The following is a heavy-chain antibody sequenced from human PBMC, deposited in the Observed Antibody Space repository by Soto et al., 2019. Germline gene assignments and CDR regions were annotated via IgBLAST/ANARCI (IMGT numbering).Heavy chain of an antibody. J-gene: IGHJ4*02. CDR2: ISAYNGNT. D-gene: IGHD6-13*01. Sequence: GTSVKVTCKDSGYTFTSNGSRWVRQAPGQGLEWMGWISAYNGNTNYALRLQGRVTMTTDTSTSTAYMELRSLRSDDTAVYYCARTYSPFDYWGQGTLVTVSS. CDR1: GYTFTSNG. CDR3: ARTYSPFDY. V-gene: IGHV1-18*01.